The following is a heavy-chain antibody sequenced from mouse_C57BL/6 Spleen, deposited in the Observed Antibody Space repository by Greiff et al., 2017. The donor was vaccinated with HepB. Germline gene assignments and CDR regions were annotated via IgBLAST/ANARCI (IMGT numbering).Heavy chain of an antibody. V-gene: IGHV1-82*01. D-gene: IGHD1-1*01. CDR2: IYPGDGDT. CDR1: GYAFSSSW. J-gene: IGHJ2*01. Sequence: VQLQQSGPELVKPGASVKISCKASGYAFSSSWMNWVKQRPGKGLEWIGRIYPGDGDTNYNGKFKGKATLTADKSSSTAYMQLSSLTSEDSAVYFCARGGYYGTGDYFDYWGQGTTLTVSS. CDR3: ARGGYYGTGDYFDY.